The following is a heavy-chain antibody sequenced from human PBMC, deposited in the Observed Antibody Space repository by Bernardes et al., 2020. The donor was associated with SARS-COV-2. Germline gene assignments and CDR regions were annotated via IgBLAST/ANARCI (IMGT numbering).Heavy chain of an antibody. CDR2: IWNDGSER. D-gene: IGHD3-22*01. Sequence: GGSLRLSCTASGFSFSNYAIHWVRQGPGSGLEWVTVIWNDGSERYYSDSVKGRFTISRDNSKNTVYLQMNSLRADDTAVYYCARGHREYYSGYGGYYYFRYDAYDIWGQGTMVTVSS. CDR3: ARGHREYYSGYGGYYYFRYDAYDI. V-gene: IGHV3-33*01. CDR1: GFSFSNYA. J-gene: IGHJ3*02.